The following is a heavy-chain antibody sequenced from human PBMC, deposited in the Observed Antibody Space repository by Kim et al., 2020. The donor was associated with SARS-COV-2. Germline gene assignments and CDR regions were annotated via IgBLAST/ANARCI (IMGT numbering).Heavy chain of an antibody. Sequence: GGSLRLSCAASGFTFSSYWMSWVRQTPGKGLEWVANIKQDGSAKYYVDSVKGRFTISRDNADNSLSLQMNSLRAEDTAVYYCARAFAGGHYSDYWGQGTLVIVSS. CDR1: GFTFSSYW. J-gene: IGHJ4*02. CDR3: ARAFAGGHYSDY. CDR2: IKQDGSAK. V-gene: IGHV3-7*03. D-gene: IGHD1-1*01.